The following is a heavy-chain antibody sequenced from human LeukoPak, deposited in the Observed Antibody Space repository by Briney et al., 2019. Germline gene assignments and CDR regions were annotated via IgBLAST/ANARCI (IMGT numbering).Heavy chain of an antibody. J-gene: IGHJ4*02. D-gene: IGHD6-13*01. CDR2: INPNSGGT. CDR1: GYTFTGYY. Sequence: ASVKVSCKASGYTFTGYYMHWVRQAPGQGLEWMGWINPNSGGTDYAQKFQGRVTMTRDTSISTAYMELSRLRSDDTAVYYCARWRGIAAAGHDYWGQGTLVTVSS. V-gene: IGHV1-2*02. CDR3: ARWRGIAAAGHDY.